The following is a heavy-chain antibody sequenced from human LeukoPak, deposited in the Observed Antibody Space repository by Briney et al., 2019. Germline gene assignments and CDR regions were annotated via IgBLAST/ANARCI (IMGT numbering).Heavy chain of an antibody. D-gene: IGHD5-18*01. CDR1: GFTFSTFG. V-gene: IGHV3-21*06. CDR3: ARGGYSYDY. J-gene: IGHJ4*02. Sequence: PGRSLRLSCAASGFTFSTFGMNWVRPAPGKGLEWVSSISGSSSSIYYADSVKGRFTISRDNAKNSLYLQMNSLRAEDTAVYYCARGGYSYDYWGQGTLVTVSS. CDR2: ISGSSSSI.